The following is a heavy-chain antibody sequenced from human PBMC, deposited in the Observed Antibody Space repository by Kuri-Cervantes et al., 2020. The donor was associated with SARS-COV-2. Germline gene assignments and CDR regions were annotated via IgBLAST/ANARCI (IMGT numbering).Heavy chain of an antibody. CDR2: INHSGST. J-gene: IGHJ3*02. CDR1: GGSLSGYS. V-gene: IGHV4-34*01. CDR3: ARDSGTGDAFDI. D-gene: IGHD1-1*01. Sequence: SETLSLTCFVYGGSLSGYSWTWIRQPPGKGLEWIGEINHSGSTNYNPSLKSRVTISLDTSKNQFSLQLNSVTPEDTAVYYCARDSGTGDAFDIWGQGTMVTVSS.